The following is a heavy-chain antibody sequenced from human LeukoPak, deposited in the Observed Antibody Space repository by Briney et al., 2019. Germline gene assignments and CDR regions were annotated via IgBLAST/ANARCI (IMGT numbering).Heavy chain of an antibody. CDR3: ARTGYSSSWYYFDY. Sequence: GGSLRLSCAASGFTVSSNNMSWVRQAPGKGLEWVSVIYSGGSTYYADSVKGRFTISRDNSKNTLYLQMNSLRAEDTAVYYCARTGYSSSWYYFDYWGQGTLVTVSS. CDR1: GFTVSSNN. J-gene: IGHJ4*02. V-gene: IGHV3-53*01. CDR2: IYSGGST. D-gene: IGHD6-13*01.